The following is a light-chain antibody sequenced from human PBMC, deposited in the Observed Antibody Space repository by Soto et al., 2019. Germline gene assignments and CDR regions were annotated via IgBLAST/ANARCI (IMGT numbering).Light chain of an antibody. CDR2: DTS. CDR3: QQRSNWLT. Sequence: VLTQSPVTLSLSSGDRATLSCRASQSVSTYLAWYRQKPGQPPRLLIYDTSNRATGVPPRFSGSRSGTDFTLTISSVEPEDFALYFCQQRSNWLTFGGGTKVDIK. V-gene: IGKV3-11*01. CDR1: QSVSTY. J-gene: IGKJ4*01.